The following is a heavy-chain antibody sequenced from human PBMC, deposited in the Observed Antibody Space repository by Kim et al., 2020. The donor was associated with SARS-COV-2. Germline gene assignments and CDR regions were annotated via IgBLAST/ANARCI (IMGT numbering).Heavy chain of an antibody. CDR1: GFTFSSYA. V-gene: IGHV3-30*04. CDR3: GRDYYESSGQWGPVDS. CDR2: ISNDGSKK. D-gene: IGHD3-22*01. Sequence: GGSLRLSCAASGFTFSSYAVHWVRQAPGKGLEWVAVISNDGSKKYYADSVKGRLTISRDSSKNTLYLQMNSLRAEDTAVYYCGRDYYESSGQWGPVDSWGQGTLVTVSS. J-gene: IGHJ4*02.